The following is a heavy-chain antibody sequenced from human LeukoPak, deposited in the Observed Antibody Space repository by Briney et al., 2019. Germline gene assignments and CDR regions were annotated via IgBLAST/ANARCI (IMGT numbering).Heavy chain of an antibody. Sequence: SETLSLTCTVSGGSISSYYWSWIRQPPGKGLEGIGYIYYSGSTNYNPSLKSRVTISVDTSKNQFSLKLSSVTAADTAVYYCARQVFGELTWFDPWGQGTLVTVSS. CDR2: IYYSGST. J-gene: IGHJ5*02. CDR3: ARQVFGELTWFDP. CDR1: GGSISSYY. D-gene: IGHD3-10*01. V-gene: IGHV4-59*08.